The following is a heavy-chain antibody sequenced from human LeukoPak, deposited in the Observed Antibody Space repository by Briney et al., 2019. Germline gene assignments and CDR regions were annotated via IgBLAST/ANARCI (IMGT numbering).Heavy chain of an antibody. CDR1: GGTFSSYA. J-gene: IGHJ4*02. CDR2: IIPIFGTA. V-gene: IGHV1-69*06. Sequence: SVKVSCTASGGTFSSYAISWVRQAPGQGLEWMGGIIPIFGTANYAQKFQGRVTITADKSTSTAYMELSSLRSEDTAVYYCARVADYDFWSTYYPPNRLQFDYWGQGTLVTVSS. CDR3: ARVADYDFWSTYYPPNRLQFDY. D-gene: IGHD3-3*01.